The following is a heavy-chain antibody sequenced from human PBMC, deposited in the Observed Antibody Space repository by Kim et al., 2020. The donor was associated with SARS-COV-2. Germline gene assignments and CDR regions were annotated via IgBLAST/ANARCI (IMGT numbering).Heavy chain of an antibody. Sequence: GGSLRLSCAASGFNFRSYAMSWVRQAPGKGLEWVARIKDDGGEKNYVDSVRGRFTISRDNAKTSLYLQMNSLRAEDTAVYFCASGGLLRSDYWGQGTLVT. V-gene: IGHV3-7*03. J-gene: IGHJ4*02. CDR1: GFNFRSYA. CDR2: IKDDGGEK. D-gene: IGHD3-16*01. CDR3: ASGGLLRSDY.